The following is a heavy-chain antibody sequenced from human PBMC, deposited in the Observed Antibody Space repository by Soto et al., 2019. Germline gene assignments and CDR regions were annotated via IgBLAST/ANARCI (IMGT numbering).Heavy chain of an antibody. CDR3: ARAVAALYYGMDV. D-gene: IGHD6-6*01. J-gene: IGHJ6*02. CDR2: IYYSGST. CDR1: GGSISSGGYY. Sequence: PSDTLSLTCTVSGGSISSGGYYWSWIRQHPGKGLEWIGYIYYSGSTYYNPSLKSRVTISVDTSKNQFSLKLSSVTAADTAVYYCARAVAALYYGMDVWGQGTTVTVSS. V-gene: IGHV4-31*03.